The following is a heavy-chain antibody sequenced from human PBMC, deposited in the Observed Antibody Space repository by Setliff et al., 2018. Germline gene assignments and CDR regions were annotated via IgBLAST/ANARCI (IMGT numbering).Heavy chain of an antibody. J-gene: IGHJ3*02. V-gene: IGHV3-74*01. D-gene: IGHD1-26*01. CDR1: GFTFSSYW. Sequence: GSLRLSCAASGFTFSSYWMHWVSQVPGKGLVWVSRINNDGSSGDYADSVKGRFTISRDNAKNTVYLEMNRLRAEDTAIYYCTRDWGGVGATNAFDIWGQGTMVTVSS. CDR2: INNDGSSG. CDR3: TRDWGGVGATNAFDI.